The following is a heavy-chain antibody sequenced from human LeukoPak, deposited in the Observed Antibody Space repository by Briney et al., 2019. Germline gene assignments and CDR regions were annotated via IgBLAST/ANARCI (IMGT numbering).Heavy chain of an antibody. CDR1: GGSISSYY. V-gene: IGHV4-4*09. D-gene: IGHD5-18*01. CDR3: ARLSVDTAMALDY. J-gene: IGHJ4*01. CDR2: TYTSGST. Sequence: SETLSLTCTVSGGSISSYYWSWIRQPPGKGLEWIGYTYTSGSTNYNPSLKSRVTISVDTSKNQFSLKLSSVTAADTAVYYCARLSVDTAMALDYWGHGTPVTVSS.